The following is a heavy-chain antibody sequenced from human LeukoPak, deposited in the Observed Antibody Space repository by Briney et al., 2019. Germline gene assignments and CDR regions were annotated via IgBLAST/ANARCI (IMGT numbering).Heavy chain of an antibody. CDR3: ARSGVELGGD. Sequence: ASVKVSCKASGYTFTNYCISWVRQAPGQGLEWMGWISANNGNRNYAQKLQDGVSMTTDTSTSTAYRELRSLRSDDTAVYYCARSGVELGGDWGQGTLVTVSS. CDR2: ISANNGNR. D-gene: IGHD1-7*01. V-gene: IGHV1-18*01. CDR1: GYTFTNYC. J-gene: IGHJ4*02.